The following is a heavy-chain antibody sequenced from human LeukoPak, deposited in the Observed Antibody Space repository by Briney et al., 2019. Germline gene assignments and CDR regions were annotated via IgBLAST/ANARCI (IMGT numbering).Heavy chain of an antibody. CDR1: GGSISSGDYY. CDR2: IYDSGSS. Sequence: SETLSLTCTVSGGSISSGDYYWSWIRQPPGKALEWIGYIYDSGSSYYNPSLKSRVTISVDTSKNQFSLKLSSVTAADTAVYYYARPYDSSGYFPFDYWGQGTLVTVSS. CDR3: ARPYDSSGYFPFDY. V-gene: IGHV4-30-4*01. J-gene: IGHJ4*02. D-gene: IGHD3-22*01.